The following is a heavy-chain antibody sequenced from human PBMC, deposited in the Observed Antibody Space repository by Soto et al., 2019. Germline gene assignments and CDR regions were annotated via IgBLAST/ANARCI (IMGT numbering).Heavy chain of an antibody. V-gene: IGHV5-10-1*01. J-gene: IGHJ3*02. D-gene: IGHD3-10*01. Sequence: PGESLKIPCKGSGYSFTSYWISWVRQMPGKGLEWMGRIDPSDSYTNYSPSFQGHVTISADKSISTAYLQWSSLKASDTAMYYCARPPIAGAGPDLFDIGAQGTMVPVSS. CDR3: ARPPIAGAGPDLFDI. CDR1: GYSFTSYW. CDR2: IDPSDSYT.